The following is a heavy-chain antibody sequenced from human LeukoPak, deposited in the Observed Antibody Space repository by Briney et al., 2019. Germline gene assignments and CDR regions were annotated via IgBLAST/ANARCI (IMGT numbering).Heavy chain of an antibody. D-gene: IGHD3-10*01. V-gene: IGHV4-30-4*08. J-gene: IGHJ3*02. Sequence: WVRQPPGKGLEWIGYIYYSGSTYYNPSLKSRVTISVDTSKNQFSLKLSSVTAADTAVYYCARGGVQDAFDIWGQGTMVTVSS. CDR3: ARGGVQDAFDI. CDR2: IYYSGST.